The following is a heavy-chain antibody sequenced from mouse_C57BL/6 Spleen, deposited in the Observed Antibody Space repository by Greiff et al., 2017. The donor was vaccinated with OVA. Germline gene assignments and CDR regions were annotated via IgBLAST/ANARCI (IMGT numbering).Heavy chain of an antibody. D-gene: IGHD2-4*01. CDR1: GYTFTSYW. J-gene: IGHJ4*01. V-gene: IGHV1-69*01. Sequence: QVQLQQSGAELVMPGASVKLSCKASGYTFTSYWMHWVKQRPGQGLEWIGEIDPSDSYTNYNQKFKGKSTLTVDKSSSTAYMQLSSLTSEDSAVYYCARRDDYDVGGAMDYWGQGTSVTVSS. CDR2: IDPSDSYT. CDR3: ARRDDYDVGGAMDY.